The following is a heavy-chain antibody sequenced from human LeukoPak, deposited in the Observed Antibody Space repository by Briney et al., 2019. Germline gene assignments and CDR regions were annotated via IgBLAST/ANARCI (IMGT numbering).Heavy chain of an antibody. CDR1: GFTFSSNW. J-gene: IGHJ4*02. D-gene: IGHD1-26*01. CDR3: TREVSGSSYFDY. CDR2: INMDGTTT. Sequence: PGESLRLSCAASGFTFSSNWMHWVRQTPGKGLLWVSRINMDGTTTTYADSVKGRFTISRDNAKNTSYLQMNSLRAEDTAVYYCTREVSGSSYFDYWGQGTLVTVSS. V-gene: IGHV3-74*01.